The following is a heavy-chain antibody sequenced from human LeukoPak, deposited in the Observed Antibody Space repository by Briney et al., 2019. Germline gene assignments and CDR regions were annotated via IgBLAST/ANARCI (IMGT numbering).Heavy chain of an antibody. V-gene: IGHV1-58*02. CDR1: GFTFTSSA. D-gene: IGHD3-10*01. Sequence: SVKVSCKASGFTFTSSAMQWVRHARGQRLEWIGWIVVGSGNTNYAQKFQERVTITRDMSTSTAYMELSSLRSEDTAVYYCAAEPTYYGSGSYFLSGMDVWGQGTTVTVSS. CDR3: AAEPTYYGSGSYFLSGMDV. J-gene: IGHJ6*02. CDR2: IVVGSGNT.